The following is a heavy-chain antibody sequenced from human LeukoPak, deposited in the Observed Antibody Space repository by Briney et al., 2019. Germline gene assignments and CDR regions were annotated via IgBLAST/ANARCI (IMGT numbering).Heavy chain of an antibody. V-gene: IGHV1-2*06. Sequence: GASVTVSCKASGGTFSSYAISWVRQAPGQGLEWMGRINPNSGGTNSAQKFQGRVTMTRDTSISTAYMELSRLRFDDTAVYYCARAKGAVDHNWFDPWGQGTLVTVSS. CDR3: ARAKGAVDHNWFDP. CDR1: GGTFSSYA. J-gene: IGHJ5*02. CDR2: INPNSGGT. D-gene: IGHD6-19*01.